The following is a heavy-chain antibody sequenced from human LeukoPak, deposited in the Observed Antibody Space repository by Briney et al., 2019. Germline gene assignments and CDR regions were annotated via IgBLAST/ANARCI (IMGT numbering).Heavy chain of an antibody. CDR3: ARDRGYDTFDY. CDR2: INQDGSEE. D-gene: IGHD5-12*01. CDR1: GFSFSDYW. V-gene: IGHV3-7*01. J-gene: IGHJ4*02. Sequence: GGSLRLSCGASGFSFSDYWMTWVRQAPGKGLEWVANINQDGSEEYYVASVKGRFTISRDNAKSSVFLQMNSLRDEDTAVYFCARDRGYDTFDYWGQGTLVTVSS.